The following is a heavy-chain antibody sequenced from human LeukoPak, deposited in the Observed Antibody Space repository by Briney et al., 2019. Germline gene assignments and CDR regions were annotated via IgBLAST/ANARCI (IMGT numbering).Heavy chain of an antibody. CDR1: GFTLSSYW. D-gene: IGHD3-10*01. V-gene: IGHV3-74*01. Sequence: GGSLRLSCAASGFTLSSYWMHWVRQVPGKGLVWVSRINPDGSTTTYADSVKGRFTISRDNAKNTLYLRMNSLRAEDTAVYYCARVRVGAYDFEYWGQGTLVTVSS. CDR2: INPDGSTT. CDR3: ARVRVGAYDFEY. J-gene: IGHJ4*02.